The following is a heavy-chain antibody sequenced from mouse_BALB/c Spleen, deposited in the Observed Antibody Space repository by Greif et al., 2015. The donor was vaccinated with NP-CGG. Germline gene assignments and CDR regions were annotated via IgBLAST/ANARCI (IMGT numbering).Heavy chain of an antibody. CDR2: IYPGDGDT. Sequence: QVQLQQSGPELVKPGASVKISCKASGYAFSSSWMNWVKQRPGQGLEWIGRIYPGDGDTNYNGKFKGKATLTADKSSSTAYMQLSSLTSVDSAVYFCARSLWYPYYYAMDYWGQGTSVTVSS. CDR1: GYAFSSSW. J-gene: IGHJ4*01. V-gene: IGHV1-82*01. CDR3: ARSLWYPYYYAMDY. D-gene: IGHD2-1*01.